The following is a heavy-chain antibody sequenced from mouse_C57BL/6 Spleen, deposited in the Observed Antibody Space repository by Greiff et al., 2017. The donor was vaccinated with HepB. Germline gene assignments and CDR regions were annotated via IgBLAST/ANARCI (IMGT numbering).Heavy chain of an antibody. CDR3: ARDGLYYGNPWYFDV. Sequence: VQLQQSGAELVRPGASVKLSCKASGYTFTDYYINWVKQRPGQGLEWIARIYPGSGNAYYNEKFKGKATLTAEKSSSTAYMQLSSLTSEDSAFYFCARDGLYYGNPWYFDVWGTGTTVTVSS. CDR1: GYTFTDYY. J-gene: IGHJ1*03. D-gene: IGHD2-1*01. V-gene: IGHV1-76*01. CDR2: IYPGSGNA.